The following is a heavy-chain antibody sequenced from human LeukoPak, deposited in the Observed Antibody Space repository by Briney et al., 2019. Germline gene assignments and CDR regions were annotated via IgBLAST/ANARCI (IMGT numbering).Heavy chain of an antibody. D-gene: IGHD6-19*01. CDR1: VYTLTELS. Sequence: ASVKVSSKVSVYTLTELSIHWVRQAPGQGHAWRRGFEPEVGVTIYAQKFQGRVTMTEDTSTDTAYMELSSLRSEDTAVYYCATSPGSGWSYYYYYRVVWGKGTTVTVSS. V-gene: IGHV1-24*01. CDR3: ATSPGSGWSYYYYYRVV. CDR2: FEPEVGVT. J-gene: IGHJ6*03.